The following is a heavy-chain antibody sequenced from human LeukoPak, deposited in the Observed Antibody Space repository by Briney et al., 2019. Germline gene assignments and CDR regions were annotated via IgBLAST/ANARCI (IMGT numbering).Heavy chain of an antibody. J-gene: IGHJ4*02. CDR3: ARDEFGDFQGFDY. CDR2: IYYSGST. V-gene: IGHV4-59*01. D-gene: IGHD4-17*01. CDR1: GCSISSYY. Sequence: PSETLSLTCTVSGCSISSYYWSWIRQPPGKGLEWIGYIYYSGSTNYNPSLKSRVTISVDTSKNQFSLKLSSVTAADTAVYYCARDEFGDFQGFDYWGQGTRVIVSS.